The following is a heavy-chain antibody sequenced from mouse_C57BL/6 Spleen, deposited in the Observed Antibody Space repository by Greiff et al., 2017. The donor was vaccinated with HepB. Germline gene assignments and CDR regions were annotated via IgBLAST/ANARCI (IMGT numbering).Heavy chain of an antibody. D-gene: IGHD1-1*01. J-gene: IGHJ4*01. CDR3: ARRGITTVVAEDAMDY. CDR2: IYPRSGNT. CDR1: GYTFTSYG. Sequence: VKLLESGAELARPGASVKLSCKASGYTFTSYGISWVKQRTGQGLEWIGEIYPRSGNTYYNEKFKGKATLTADKSSSTAYMELRSLTSEDSAVYFWARRGITTVVAEDAMDYWGQGTSVTVSS. V-gene: IGHV1-81*01.